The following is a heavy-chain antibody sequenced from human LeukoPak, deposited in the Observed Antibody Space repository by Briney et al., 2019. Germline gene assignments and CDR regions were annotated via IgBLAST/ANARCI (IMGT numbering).Heavy chain of an antibody. Sequence: SVKVSCKASGYTFTGYYMHWVRQAPGQGLEWMGWINPNSGGTNYAQKFQGRVTMTRDTSISTAYMELSRLRSDDTAVYYCATPYYDSSGYLDYWGQGTLVTVSS. CDR1: GYTFTGYY. CDR2: INPNSGGT. V-gene: IGHV1-2*02. D-gene: IGHD3-22*01. CDR3: ATPYYDSSGYLDY. J-gene: IGHJ4*02.